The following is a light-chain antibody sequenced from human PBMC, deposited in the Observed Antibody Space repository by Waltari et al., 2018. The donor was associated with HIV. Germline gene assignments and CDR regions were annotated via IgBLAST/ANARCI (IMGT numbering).Light chain of an antibody. CDR3: AAWDDSLNGLV. J-gene: IGLJ1*01. CDR2: SNN. Sequence: QSVLTQPPSASGTPGQRVTISCSGSSPNIGINAVNWYQQFPGTAPNLRIYSNNQRPSGVPDRFSGSKSGTSASLAISGLQSEDEADYYCAAWDDSLNGLVFGTGTKVTVL. CDR1: SPNIGINA. V-gene: IGLV1-44*01.